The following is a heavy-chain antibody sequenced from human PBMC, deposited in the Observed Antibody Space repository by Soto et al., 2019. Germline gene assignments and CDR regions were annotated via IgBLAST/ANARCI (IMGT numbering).Heavy chain of an antibody. D-gene: IGHD3-9*01. CDR2: ISYDGSNK. CDR3: AKEPHFDCLLLAPYYDY. CDR1: GFTFSSYG. Sequence: PGGSLRLSCAASGFTFSSYGMHWVRQAPGKGLEWVAVISYDGSNKYDADSVKGRFTISRDNSKNTLYLQMNSLRAEDTAVYYCAKEPHFDCLLLAPYYDYWGQGTLVTVSS. J-gene: IGHJ4*02. V-gene: IGHV3-30*18.